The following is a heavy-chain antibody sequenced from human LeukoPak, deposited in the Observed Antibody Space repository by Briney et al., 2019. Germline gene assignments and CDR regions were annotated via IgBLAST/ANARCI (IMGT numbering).Heavy chain of an antibody. D-gene: IGHD3-10*01. CDR3: ARVRVGAYDFEY. CDR1: GFTLSSYW. CDR2: NPDGSTT. V-gene: IGHV3-74*01. Sequence: GGSLRLSCAASGFTLSSYWMHWVRQVPGKGLVWVSRNPDGSTTTYADSVKGRFTISRDNAKNTLYLQMNSLRAEDTAVYYCARVRVGAYDFEYWGQGTLVTVSS. J-gene: IGHJ4*02.